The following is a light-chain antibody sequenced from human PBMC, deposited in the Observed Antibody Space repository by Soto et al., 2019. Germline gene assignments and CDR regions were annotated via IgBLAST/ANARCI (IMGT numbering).Light chain of an antibody. CDR2: SSS. V-gene: IGKV1-39*01. CDR3: QQSYSTRFT. Sequence: FQMTQSPSSLSASVGDRVTITCRASQSINTYLNWYQFKPGKAPKLLIFSSSHLQPEVPSRFSGSGSGTHFTLTITRLQPEDSATYYCQQSYSTRFTFGPGTQVEI. CDR1: QSINTY. J-gene: IGKJ3*01.